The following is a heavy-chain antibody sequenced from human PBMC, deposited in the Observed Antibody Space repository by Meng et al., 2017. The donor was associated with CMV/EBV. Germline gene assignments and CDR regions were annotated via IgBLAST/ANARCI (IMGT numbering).Heavy chain of an antibody. J-gene: IGHJ6*02. V-gene: IGHV1-46*01. CDR1: GYTFTSYY. D-gene: IGHD2-2*01. Sequence: ASVKVSCKASGYTFTSYYMHWVRQAPGQGLEWMGIINPSGGSTSYAQKFQGRVTMTRDTSTSTVYMELSSLGSEDTAVYYCARGRLIVVVPAAIAGVRIAAALSMDVWGQGTTVTVSS. CDR2: INPSGGST. CDR3: ARGRLIVVVPAAIAGVRIAAALSMDV.